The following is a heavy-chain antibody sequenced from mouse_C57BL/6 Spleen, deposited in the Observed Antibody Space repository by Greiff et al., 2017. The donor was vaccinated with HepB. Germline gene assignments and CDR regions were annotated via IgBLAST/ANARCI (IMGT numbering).Heavy chain of an antibody. CDR1: GFTFTDYY. J-gene: IGHJ2*01. CDR3: ARASKLEGYFDY. V-gene: IGHV7-3*01. Sequence: EVQRVESGGGLVQPGGSLSLSCAASGFTFTDYYMSWVRQPPGKALEWLGFIRNKANGYTTEYSASVKGRFTISRDNSQSILYLQMNALRAEDSATYYCARASKLEGYFDYWGQGTTLTVSS. CDR2: IRNKANGYTT.